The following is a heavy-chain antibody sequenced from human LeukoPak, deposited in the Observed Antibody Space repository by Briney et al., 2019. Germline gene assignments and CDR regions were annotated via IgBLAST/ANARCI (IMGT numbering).Heavy chain of an antibody. V-gene: IGHV3-48*01. J-gene: IGHJ5*02. CDR2: ISPSNTPA. CDR3: ATFHEP. CDR1: GFTFSAYS. D-gene: IGHD2/OR15-2a*01. Sequence: GGSLRLSCAASGFTFSAYSMNWVRQAPGKGLEWISYISPSNTPAYADSVKGRFTISRDSAKSSVYLQMDSLRAGDTAVYYCATFHEPCGQGTLVTVS.